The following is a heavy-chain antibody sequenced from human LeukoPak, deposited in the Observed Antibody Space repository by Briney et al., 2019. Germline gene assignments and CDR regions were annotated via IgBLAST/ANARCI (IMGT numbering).Heavy chain of an antibody. CDR3: TTEMTYYYGSGSSYYGMDV. D-gene: IGHD3-10*01. V-gene: IGHV3-15*01. J-gene: IGHJ6*02. Sequence: SGGSLRLSCAASGFTFSNAWMSWVRQAPGKGLEWVGRIKSKTDGGTIDYAAPVKGRFTISRDDSKNTLYLQMNSLKTEDTAVYYCTTEMTYYYGSGSSYYGMDVWGQGTTVTVSS. CDR1: GFTFSNAW. CDR2: IKSKTDGGTI.